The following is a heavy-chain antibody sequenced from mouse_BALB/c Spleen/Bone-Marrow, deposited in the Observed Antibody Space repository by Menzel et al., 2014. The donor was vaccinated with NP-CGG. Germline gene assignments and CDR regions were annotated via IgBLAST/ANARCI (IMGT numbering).Heavy chain of an antibody. CDR1: GYTFTSYW. V-gene: IGHV1S81*02. J-gene: IGHJ2*01. CDR2: INPSNGRT. CDR3: TRTDFDY. Sequence: VKLMESGPELVKPGASVKLSCKASGYTFTSYWMHWVKQRPGQGLEWIGEINPSNGRTNYNEKFKSKATLTVDKSSSTAYMQLRSLPSEDSAVYYFTRTDFDYWGQGTTLTVSS.